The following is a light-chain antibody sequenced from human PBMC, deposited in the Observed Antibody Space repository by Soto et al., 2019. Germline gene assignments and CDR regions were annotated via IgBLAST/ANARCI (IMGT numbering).Light chain of an antibody. CDR3: QQYGTSPIT. Sequence: EIVLTQSPGTLSLSPGERATLSCRASQSVTSNYLAWYQQKPGQAPRRLIDGASNRATGIPDRFSGSGSGTDFPLTISRLEPDDFAVYYCQQYGTSPITFGQGTRLEIK. J-gene: IGKJ5*01. V-gene: IGKV3-20*01. CDR2: GAS. CDR1: QSVTSNY.